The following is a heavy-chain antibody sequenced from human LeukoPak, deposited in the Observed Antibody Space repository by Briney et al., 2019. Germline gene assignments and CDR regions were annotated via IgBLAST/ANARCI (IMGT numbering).Heavy chain of an antibody. J-gene: IGHJ5*02. D-gene: IGHD6-19*01. CDR1: GGSFSGYY. CDR3: ARLGGDSSGWYDSWFDP. CDR2: INHSGST. Sequence: SETLSLTCAVYGGSFSGYYWSWIRQPPGKGLEWIGEINHSGSTNYNPSLKSRVTISVDTSKNQFSLKLSSVTAADTAVYYCARLGGDSSGWYDSWFDPWGQGTLVTASS. V-gene: IGHV4-34*01.